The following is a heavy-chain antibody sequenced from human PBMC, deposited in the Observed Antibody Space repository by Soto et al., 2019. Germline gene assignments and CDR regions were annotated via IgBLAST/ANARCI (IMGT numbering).Heavy chain of an antibody. Sequence: ASVKVSCKASGYTFTSYGISWVRQAPGQGIEWMGWVSGYNDNTNYAQKLQGRVTMTTDTSTSTAYMEVRSLRSDDTAVYYCARESGHAFDIWGQGTMVTVS. D-gene: IGHD3-3*01. CDR3: ARESGHAFDI. CDR2: VSGYNDNT. V-gene: IGHV1-18*01. CDR1: GYTFTSYG. J-gene: IGHJ3*02.